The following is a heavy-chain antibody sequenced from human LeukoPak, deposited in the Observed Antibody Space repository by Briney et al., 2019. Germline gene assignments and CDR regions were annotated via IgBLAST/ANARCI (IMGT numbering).Heavy chain of an antibody. CDR3: AKVMSLVEAFDI. CDR1: GFTFSSYG. D-gene: IGHD3-3*01. V-gene: IGHV3-30*02. CDR2: IRYDGSNK. Sequence: EGSLRLSCAASGFTFSSYGMHWVRQAPGKGLEWVAFIRYDGSNKYYADSVKGRFTISRDNSKNTLYLQMNSLRAEDTAVYYCAKVMSLVEAFDIWGQGTMVTVSS. J-gene: IGHJ3*02.